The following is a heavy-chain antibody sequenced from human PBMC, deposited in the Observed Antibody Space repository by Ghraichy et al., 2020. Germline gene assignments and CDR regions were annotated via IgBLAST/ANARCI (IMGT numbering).Heavy chain of an antibody. CDR3: ANDPDFTYYYGDLFDY. CDR2: ISGSGDTT. J-gene: IGHJ4*02. CDR1: GFTFRRYA. D-gene: IGHD3-10*01. Sequence: GGSLRLSCTASGFTFRRYAMNWVRQAPGKGLEWVSAISGSGDTTYYADSVKGRFFMSRDNSQNTLHLQMNSLRAEDTAIYYCANDPDFTYYYGDLFDYWGQGALVTAS. V-gene: IGHV3-23*01.